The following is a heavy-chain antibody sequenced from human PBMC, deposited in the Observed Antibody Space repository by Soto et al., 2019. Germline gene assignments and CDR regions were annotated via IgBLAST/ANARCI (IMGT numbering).Heavy chain of an antibody. V-gene: IGHV2-70*11. CDR3: ARSAPLQNHLSNHDAFDI. CDR1: GFSPSTSGKC. Sequence: AGSTPPNPTQTLTLTCTFSGFSPSTSGKCVGWVRQSPGQVLEWLARIDWDDDKYYSTSLSTRLTISKDTSKNQVVLTMTNMDPVDTATYYCARSAPLQNHLSNHDAFDIWGQGTMVTVSS. CDR2: IDWDDDK. J-gene: IGHJ3*02.